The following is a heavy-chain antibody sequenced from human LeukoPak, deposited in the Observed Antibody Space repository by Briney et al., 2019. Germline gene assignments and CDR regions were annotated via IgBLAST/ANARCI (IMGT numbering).Heavy chain of an antibody. V-gene: IGHV3-23*01. CDR1: GFTFSGYA. J-gene: IGHJ4*02. D-gene: IGHD2-15*01. CDR3: AKDLRGYCSGGSCYYFDY. Sequence: GGSLRLSCAASGFTFSGYAMSWVRQAPGKGLEWVSAISGSGGSTYYADSVKGRFTISRDNSKNTLYLQMNSLRAEDTAVYYCAKDLRGYCSGGSCYYFDYWGQGTLVTVSS. CDR2: ISGSGGST.